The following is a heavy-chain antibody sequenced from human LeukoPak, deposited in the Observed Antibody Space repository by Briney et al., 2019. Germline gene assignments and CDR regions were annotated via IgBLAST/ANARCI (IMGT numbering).Heavy chain of an antibody. Sequence: ASVKVSCKVSGYTLTELSMHWVRQAPGKGLEWMGGFDPEDGETIYAQKFQGRVTMTEDTSTDTAYMELSSLRSEDTAVYYCATATGLGYSSGRDFGAFDIWGRGTMVTVSS. CDR1: GYTLTELS. V-gene: IGHV1-24*01. D-gene: IGHD6-19*01. J-gene: IGHJ3*02. CDR3: ATATGLGYSSGRDFGAFDI. CDR2: FDPEDGET.